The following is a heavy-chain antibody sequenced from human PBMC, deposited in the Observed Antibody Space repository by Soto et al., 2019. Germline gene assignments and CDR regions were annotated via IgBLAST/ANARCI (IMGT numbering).Heavy chain of an antibody. CDR2: NRWTGAAV. D-gene: IGHD6-6*01. CDR1: GFTFEDFA. J-gene: IGHJ5*02. Sequence: PGGALCVSRSASGFTFEDFAMHWVRRVPGKGLEWVAGNRWTGAAVGYAASVKGRCTSSRDNAKKLVFLQMNSLRVDDTALYYCVKDGEAASPGWFDTWGQGT. CDR3: VKDGEAASPGWFDT. V-gene: IGHV3-9*01.